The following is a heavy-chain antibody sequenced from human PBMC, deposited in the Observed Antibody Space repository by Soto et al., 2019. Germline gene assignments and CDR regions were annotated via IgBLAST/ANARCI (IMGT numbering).Heavy chain of an antibody. Sequence: QVQLQESGPGLVKPSQTLSLTCSVSGGSIRRGHYYWSWIRQHPGKGLEWIGYIYTSGTTFYNPSLKSRVIISIDTSKNRFSLNLTSVTAADMAVYDCAREVVVITNFIAYSGQGTLVTVSS. D-gene: IGHD2-15*01. J-gene: IGHJ4*02. V-gene: IGHV4-31*02. CDR2: IYTSGTT. CDR3: AREVVVITNFIAY. CDR1: GGSIRRGHYY.